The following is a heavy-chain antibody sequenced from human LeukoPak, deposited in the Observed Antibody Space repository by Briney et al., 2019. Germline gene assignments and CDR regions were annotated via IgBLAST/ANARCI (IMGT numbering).Heavy chain of an antibody. CDR3: ARGHYDILTGYHYGVDV. D-gene: IGHD3-9*01. CDR1: GDSISSSNW. V-gene: IGHV4-4*02. Sequence: SGTLSLTCAVSGDSISSSNWWSWVRQPPGKGLEWIGEIYHSGSTNYNPSLKSRVTISVDKSKNQFSLKLSSVTAADTAVYYCARGHYDILTGYHYGVDVWGKGTTVTVSS. CDR2: IYHSGST. J-gene: IGHJ6*04.